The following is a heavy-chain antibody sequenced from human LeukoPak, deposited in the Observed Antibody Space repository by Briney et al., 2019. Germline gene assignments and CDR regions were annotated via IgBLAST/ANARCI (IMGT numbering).Heavy chain of an antibody. J-gene: IGHJ4*02. V-gene: IGHV4-39*07. CDR2: IYYSGST. D-gene: IGHD6-19*01. CDR1: GGSISSSSYY. Sequence: SETLSLTCTVSGGSISSSSYYWGWIRQPPGKGLEWIGSIYYSGSTYYNPSLKSRVTISVDTSKNQFSLKLSSVTAADTAVYYCARGSSGWYPGYYFDYWGQGTLVTVSS. CDR3: ARGSSGWYPGYYFDY.